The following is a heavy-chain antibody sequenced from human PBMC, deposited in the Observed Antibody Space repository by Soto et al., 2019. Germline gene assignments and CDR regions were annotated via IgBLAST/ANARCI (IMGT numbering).Heavy chain of an antibody. Sequence: QVQLVQSGAEVKKPGASVKVSCKASGYTFTSYYVHWVRQAPGQGLEWMGIINPSGGTTSYAQKFQGRVTMTRDTSTSTVYMELSSLSSEDTAVYYCARASEEGTAVVTPSYFDFWGQGTLVTVSS. CDR2: INPSGGTT. J-gene: IGHJ4*02. CDR3: ARASEEGTAVVTPSYFDF. D-gene: IGHD2-21*02. CDR1: GYTFTSYY. V-gene: IGHV1-46*01.